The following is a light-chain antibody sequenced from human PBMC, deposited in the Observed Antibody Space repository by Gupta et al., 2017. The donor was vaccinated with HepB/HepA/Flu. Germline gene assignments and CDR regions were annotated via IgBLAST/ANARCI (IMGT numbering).Light chain of an antibody. CDR3: SSDKNTRTVV. CDR1: SSDVGGYNY. J-gene: IGLJ2*01. V-gene: IGLV2-14*03. Sequence: SSLTQPASVSWVPWPSNTVPCIGTSSDVGGYNYVSWYQQHPGKAPKLIIYDVSNRPPGISHRFSGSKSGYTASLTISGLQAEDEADYYCSSDKNTRTVVFGGGTKVTVL. CDR2: DVS.